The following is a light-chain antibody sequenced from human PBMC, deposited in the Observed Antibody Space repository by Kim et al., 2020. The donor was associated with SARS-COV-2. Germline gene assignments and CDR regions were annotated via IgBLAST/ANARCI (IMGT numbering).Light chain of an antibody. CDR2: YDS. J-gene: IGLJ2*01. Sequence: SYEMTQPPSVSVAPGKTARITCGGNNIGSKSVHWYQQKPGQAPVLVIYYDSDRPSGIPERFSGSNSGNTATLTISRVEAGDEADYYCQVWDIDVVCG. V-gene: IGLV3-21*04. CDR1: NIGSKS. CDR3: QVWDIDVV.